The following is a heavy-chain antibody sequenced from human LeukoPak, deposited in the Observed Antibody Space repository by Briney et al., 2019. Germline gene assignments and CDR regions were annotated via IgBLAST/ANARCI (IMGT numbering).Heavy chain of an antibody. J-gene: IGHJ6*02. V-gene: IGHV1-8*01. CDR2: MNPNSGNT. CDR1: GYTFTSYD. CDR3: ARVLSTGYSGYADYYYYGMDV. Sequence: ASVKVSCKASGYTFTSYDINWVRQATGQGLEWMGWMNPNSGNTGYAQKLQGRVTMTRNTSISTAYMELSSLRSEDTAVYYCARVLSTGYSGYADYYYYGMDVWGQGTTVTVSS. D-gene: IGHD5-12*01.